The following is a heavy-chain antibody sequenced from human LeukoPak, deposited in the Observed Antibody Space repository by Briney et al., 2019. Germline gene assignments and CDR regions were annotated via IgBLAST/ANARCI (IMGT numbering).Heavy chain of an antibody. J-gene: IGHJ5*02. CDR2: IYHSGST. D-gene: IGHD2-15*01. CDR1: GGSXSSGGYS. Sequence: TLSLTCXVSGGSXSSGGYSWSWIRQPPGKGLEWIVYIYHSGSTYYNPSLKSRVTISVDRSKNQFSLKLSSVTAADTAVYYCARGGAGYCSGGSCYVNWFDPWGQGTLVTVSS. CDR3: ARGGAGYCSGGSCYVNWFDP. V-gene: IGHV4-30-2*01.